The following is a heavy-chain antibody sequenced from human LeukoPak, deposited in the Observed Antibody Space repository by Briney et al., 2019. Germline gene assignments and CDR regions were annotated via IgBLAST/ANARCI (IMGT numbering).Heavy chain of an antibody. J-gene: IGHJ4*02. CDR2: IIPIFGTA. D-gene: IGHD3-22*01. CDR1: GGTFSSYA. CDR3: ARRLTTYYYDSSGYPFDY. V-gene: IGHV1-69*13. Sequence: ASVKVSYKASGGTFSSYAISWVRQAPGQGLEWMGGIIPIFGTANYAQKFQGRVTITADESTSTAYMELSSLRSEDTAVYYCARRLTTYYYDSSGYPFDYWGQGTLVTVSS.